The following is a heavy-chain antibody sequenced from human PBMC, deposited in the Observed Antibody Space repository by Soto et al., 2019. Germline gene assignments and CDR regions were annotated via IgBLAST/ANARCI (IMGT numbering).Heavy chain of an antibody. CDR1: GYTFTSYG. V-gene: IGHV1-18*04. D-gene: IGHD3-22*01. Sequence: ASVKVSCKASGYTFTSYGISWVGQAPGQGREWMGWISAYNGNTNYAQKLQGRVTMTTDTSTSTAYMELRSLRSDDTAVYYCARVYDSSGYYDYYYYGMDVWGQGTTVTVSS. J-gene: IGHJ6*02. CDR2: ISAYNGNT. CDR3: ARVYDSSGYYDYYYYGMDV.